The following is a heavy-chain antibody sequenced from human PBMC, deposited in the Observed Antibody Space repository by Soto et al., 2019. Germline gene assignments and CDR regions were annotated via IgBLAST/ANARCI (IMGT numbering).Heavy chain of an antibody. CDR1: GGFVSSGSYY. Sequence: QVQLQQWGAGLLKPSETLSLTCAVYGGFVSSGSYYWSWIRQPPGKGLEWIGEMSHRGGTHLNPSLKSRVHISVDTSKNQFSLMMSSVTAADTALYYCARVERGTATTVVDAFDIWGPGTMVTVSS. V-gene: IGHV4-34*01. D-gene: IGHD1-1*01. CDR2: MSHRGGT. CDR3: ARVERGTATTVVDAFDI. J-gene: IGHJ3*02.